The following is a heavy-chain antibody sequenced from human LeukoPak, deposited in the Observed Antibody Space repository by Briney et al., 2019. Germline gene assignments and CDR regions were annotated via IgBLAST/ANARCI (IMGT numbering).Heavy chain of an antibody. CDR2: IIPIFDAP. CDR1: GGTFSNYA. J-gene: IGHJ4*02. D-gene: IGHD5-18*01. Sequence: ASVKVSCKASGGTFSNYAISWVRQAPGQGLEWMGGIIPIFDAPNYTQKFQGRVTITTDESTSTAYMELSSLRSEDTAVYYCARGGYNYGALFFDYWGQGTLVTVSS. V-gene: IGHV1-69*05. CDR3: ARGGYNYGALFFDY.